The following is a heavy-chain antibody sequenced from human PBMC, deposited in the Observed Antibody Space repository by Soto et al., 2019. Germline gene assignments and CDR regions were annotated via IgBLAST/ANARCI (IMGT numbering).Heavy chain of an antibody. V-gene: IGHV1-46*01. CDR3: ARAHGYTYLGAFDI. D-gene: IGHD5-12*01. Sequence: QVQLVQSGAEVKKPGASVNISCKASGYTFTNFYIHWVRQAPGHGLEWMGVINPDSGTPNLEHKFQGTVTMTRDTSTTTVYMELSSLESVDTAVYYCARAHGYTYLGAFDIWGQGTLLTVSS. CDR1: GYTFTNFY. J-gene: IGHJ3*02. CDR2: INPDSGTP.